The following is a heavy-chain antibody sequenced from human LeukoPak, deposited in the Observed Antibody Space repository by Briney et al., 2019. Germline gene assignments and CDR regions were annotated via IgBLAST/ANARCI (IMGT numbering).Heavy chain of an antibody. Sequence: ASVKVSCKASGYTFTGYYLHWVRQAPGQGLEWMRWINTNSGGTNYAQKFQGRVTMTRDTSISTAYMELSRLRSDDTAVYYCARDRGWELLRGYFDSWGQGTRVTVSS. J-gene: IGHJ4*02. CDR1: GYTFTGYY. V-gene: IGHV1-2*02. CDR3: ARDRGWELLRGYFDS. D-gene: IGHD1-26*01. CDR2: INTNSGGT.